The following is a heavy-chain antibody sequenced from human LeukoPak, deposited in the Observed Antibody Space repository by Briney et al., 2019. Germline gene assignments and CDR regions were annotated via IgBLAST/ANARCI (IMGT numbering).Heavy chain of an antibody. J-gene: IGHJ4*02. D-gene: IGHD4-23*01. CDR1: GGTFSSYA. CDR3: ARESGGNPATSEDY. V-gene: IGHV1-69*13. CDR2: IIPIFGTA. Sequence: ASVKVSCKASGGTFSSYAISWVRQAPGQGLEWMGGIIPIFGTANYAQKFQGRVTITADESTSTAYMELSSLRSEDTAVYYCARESGGNPATSEDYWGQGTLVTVSS.